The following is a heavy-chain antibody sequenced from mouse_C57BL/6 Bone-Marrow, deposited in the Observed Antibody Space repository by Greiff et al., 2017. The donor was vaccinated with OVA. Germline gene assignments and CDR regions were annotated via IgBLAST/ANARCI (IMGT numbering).Heavy chain of an antibody. D-gene: IGHD2-4*01. J-gene: IGHJ1*03. Sequence: EVMLVESGGGLVQSGRSLRLSCATSGFTFSDFYMEWVRQAPGKGLAWIAASRTKANDYTTEYSASVKGRFIVSRDTSKSSLYLQMNALRAEDTAIYYCARHYDYDWYFDVWGTGTTVTVSS. CDR3: ARHYDYDWYFDV. CDR2: SRTKANDYTT. V-gene: IGHV7-1*01. CDR1: GFTFSDFY.